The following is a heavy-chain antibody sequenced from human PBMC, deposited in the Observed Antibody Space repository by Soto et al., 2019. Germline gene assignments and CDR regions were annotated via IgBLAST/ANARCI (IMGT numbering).Heavy chain of an antibody. CDR1: GGTFSSYT. Sequence: QVQLVQSGAEVKKPGSSMKVSCKGSGGTFSSYTISWVRQAPGQGLEWMGRIIPILGIANYAQKFQGRVTITADKSTSTAYMELSSLRSEDTAVYYCARDVDYYGSGSYPPNWGQGTLVTVSS. V-gene: IGHV1-69*08. CDR3: ARDVDYYGSGSYPPN. D-gene: IGHD3-10*01. J-gene: IGHJ4*02. CDR2: IIPILGIA.